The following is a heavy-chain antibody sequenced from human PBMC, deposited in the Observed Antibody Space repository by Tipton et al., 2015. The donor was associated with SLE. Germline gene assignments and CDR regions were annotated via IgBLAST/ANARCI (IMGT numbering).Heavy chain of an antibody. CDR3: ARDQEMASGENRFDP. V-gene: IGHV4-59*11. CDR1: GGSISSHY. D-gene: IGHD5-24*01. CDR2: IYYSGNT. J-gene: IGHJ5*02. Sequence: TLSLTCTVSGGSISSHYWNWIRQPPGKGLEWIGHIYYSGNTAYSPSLRSRVTMSVDTSKKQISLKLRSVTAADTAVYYCARDQEMASGENRFDPWGQGTLVTVSS.